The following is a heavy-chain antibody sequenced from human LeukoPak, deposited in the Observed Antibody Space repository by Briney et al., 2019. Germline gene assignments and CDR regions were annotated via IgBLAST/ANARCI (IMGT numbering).Heavy chain of an antibody. Sequence: GGSLRLSCAASGFTFSSYFMNWVRQAPGKGLEWVSSITTSSSDVYYADSVRGRFTISRDNAKNSLFLQVNGLRAEDTAVYYCARALTGIPYYFDYWGQGTLVTVSS. CDR1: GFTFSSYF. J-gene: IGHJ4*02. V-gene: IGHV3-21*01. D-gene: IGHD1-20*01. CDR2: ITTSSSDV. CDR3: ARALTGIPYYFDY.